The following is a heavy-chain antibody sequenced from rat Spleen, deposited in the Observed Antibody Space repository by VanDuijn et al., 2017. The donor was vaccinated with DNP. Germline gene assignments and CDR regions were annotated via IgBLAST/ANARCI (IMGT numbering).Heavy chain of an antibody. Sequence: EVQLVETGGGLVQPGRSLKLSCAASGFPFSNYGMAWVRQAPTKGLEWVASISASGGSTSYRDSVKGRFTISRDDAKSGLYLQMNSLKSEDTATYYCARGSTSIYWYFDFWGPGTMVTVSS. V-gene: IGHV5S13*01. CDR3: ARGSTSIYWYFDF. CDR1: GFPFSNYG. CDR2: ISASGGST. D-gene: IGHD3-1*01. J-gene: IGHJ1*01.